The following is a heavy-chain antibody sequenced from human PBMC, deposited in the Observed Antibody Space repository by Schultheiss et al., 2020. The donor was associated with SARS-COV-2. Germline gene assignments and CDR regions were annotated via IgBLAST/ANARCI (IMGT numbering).Heavy chain of an antibody. CDR1: GYTFTSYG. J-gene: IGHJ6*02. CDR3: ARGGTGV. V-gene: IGHV1-18*01. Sequence: ASVKVSCKASGYTFTSYGISWVRQAPGQRLEWMGWINAGNGNTKYSQKFQGRVTMTRDTSISTAYMELSRLRSDDTAVYYCARGGTGVWGQGTTVTVSS. D-gene: IGHD3-16*01. CDR2: INAGNGNT.